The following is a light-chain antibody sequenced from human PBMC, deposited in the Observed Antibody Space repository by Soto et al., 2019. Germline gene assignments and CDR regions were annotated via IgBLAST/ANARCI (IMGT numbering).Light chain of an antibody. CDR2: GAS. J-gene: IGKJ1*01. Sequence: EIVLTQSPATLSLSPGETATLSCRASQSVTSTYLAWYQQKPGQPPRLLIYGASNRATGIPDRFSGSGSGTEFTLTIRRLQSEDFAVYHCQQYKKWPQTFGQGTKVDIK. CDR1: QSVTSTY. V-gene: IGKV3D-15*01. CDR3: QQYKKWPQT.